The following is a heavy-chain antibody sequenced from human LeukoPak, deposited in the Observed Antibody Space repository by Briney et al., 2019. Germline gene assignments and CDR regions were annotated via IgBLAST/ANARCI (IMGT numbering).Heavy chain of an antibody. D-gene: IGHD1-1*01. V-gene: IGHV3-30*02. J-gene: IGHJ4*02. CDR2: IRYDGSNK. CDR3: AKDRGTWNDDGFDY. Sequence: GGSLRLSCAASGFTFSSYGMHWVRQAPGKGLEWVAFIRYDGSNKYYADSVKGRFTISRDNSKNTLYLQMNSLRTEDTALYYCAKDRGTWNDDGFDYWGQGTLVTVSS. CDR1: GFTFSSYG.